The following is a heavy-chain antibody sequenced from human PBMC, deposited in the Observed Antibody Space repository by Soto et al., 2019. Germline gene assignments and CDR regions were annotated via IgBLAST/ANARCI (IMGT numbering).Heavy chain of an antibody. Sequence: QVQLVQSGDEVKKPGASVKVSCKASGYIFVNYGIAWVRQAPRQGLEWMGWISPYTGNTHSASKVQGRLTMTTDTSTSTAYRDRGSLTSDDTAVYYCVMVDNYVTPTPQDVWGPGTTVTVSS. V-gene: IGHV1-18*01. CDR2: ISPYTGNT. J-gene: IGHJ6*02. CDR1: GYIFVNYG. D-gene: IGHD3-16*01. CDR3: VMVDNYVTPTPQDV.